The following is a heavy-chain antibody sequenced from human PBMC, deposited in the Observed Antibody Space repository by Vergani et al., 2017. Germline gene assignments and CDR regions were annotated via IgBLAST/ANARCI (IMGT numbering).Heavy chain of an antibody. CDR3: AKVDGVPAAISGYSGYAAD. D-gene: IGHD5-12*01. CDR2: ISGSGGST. V-gene: IGHV3-53*02. CDR1: GFTVSSNY. J-gene: IGHJ4*02. Sequence: EVQLVETGGGLIQPGGSLRLSCAASGFTVSSNYMSWVRQAPGKGLEWVSVISGSGGSTYYADSVKGRFTISRDNSKNTLYLQMNSLRAEDTAVYYCAKVDGVPAAISGYSGYAADWGQGTLVTVSS.